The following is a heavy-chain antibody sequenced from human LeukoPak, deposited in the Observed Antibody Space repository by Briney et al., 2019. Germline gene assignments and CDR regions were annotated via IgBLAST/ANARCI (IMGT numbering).Heavy chain of an antibody. CDR1: GFTFSDYY. V-gene: IGHV3-11*01. J-gene: IGHJ4*02. CDR2: ISSSGSTI. D-gene: IGHD6-13*01. Sequence: GGPLRLSCAASGFTFSDYYMSWIRQAPGKGLEWVSYISSSGSTIYYADSVKGRFTISRDNAKNSLYLQMNSLRAEDTAVYYCARAHTAMGIAAAGTLDYWGQGTLVTVSS. CDR3: ARAHTAMGIAAAGTLDY.